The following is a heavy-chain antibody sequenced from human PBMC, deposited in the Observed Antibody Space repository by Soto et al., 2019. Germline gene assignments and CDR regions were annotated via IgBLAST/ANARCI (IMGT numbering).Heavy chain of an antibody. CDR2: ISGSGNST. CDR3: AKDLFPARDSLYGLDV. J-gene: IGHJ6*02. CDR1: GFTVSSNY. V-gene: IGHV3-23*01. Sequence: GGSLRLSCAASGFTVSSNYMIWVRQAPGKGLEWVSSISGSGNSTYYADSVKGRFTVSRDNSKNTLCLQMISLRVEDTALYYCAKDLFPARDSLYGLDVWGQGTTVTVSS. D-gene: IGHD2-2*02.